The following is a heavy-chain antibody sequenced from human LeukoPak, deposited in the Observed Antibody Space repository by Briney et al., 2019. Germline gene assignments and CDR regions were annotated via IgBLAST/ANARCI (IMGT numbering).Heavy chain of an antibody. J-gene: IGHJ3*02. CDR3: AREGGSLTIDAFDI. D-gene: IGHD1-26*01. V-gene: IGHV3-48*02. Sequence: GGSLRLSCAASGFTFSSYSMNWVRQAPGKGLEWVSYISSRSSTIYYADSVKGRFTISRDNAKNSLYLQMNSLRDEDTAVYYCAREGGSLTIDAFDIWGQGTMVAVSS. CDR2: ISSRSSTI. CDR1: GFTFSSYS.